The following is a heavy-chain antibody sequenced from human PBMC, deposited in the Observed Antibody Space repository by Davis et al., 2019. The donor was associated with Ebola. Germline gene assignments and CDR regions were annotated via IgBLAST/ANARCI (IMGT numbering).Heavy chain of an antibody. J-gene: IGHJ3*02. CDR3: ARDTSSGWYYDDAFDI. Sequence: GGSLRLSCAASGFTFSGYWMSWVRQAPGKGLEWVANIKQDGSEKYYVDSVKGRFTISRDNAKNSLYLQMNSLRAEDTAVYYCARDTSSGWYYDDAFDIWGQGTMVTVSS. V-gene: IGHV3-7*01. CDR2: IKQDGSEK. D-gene: IGHD6-19*01. CDR1: GFTFSGYW.